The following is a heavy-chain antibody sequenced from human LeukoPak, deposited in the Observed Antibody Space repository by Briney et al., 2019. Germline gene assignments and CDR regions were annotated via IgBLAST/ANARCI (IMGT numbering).Heavy chain of an antibody. CDR2: INPNSGGT. Sequence: ASVKVSCKASGYTFTGYYMHWVRQAPGQGLEWMGWINPNSGGTNYAQKFQGRGTMTRDTSISTAYMELSRLRSDDTAVYYCAIAHLQWLVGHDAFDIWGQGTMVTVSS. CDR3: AIAHLQWLVGHDAFDI. J-gene: IGHJ3*02. D-gene: IGHD6-19*01. CDR1: GYTFTGYY. V-gene: IGHV1-2*02.